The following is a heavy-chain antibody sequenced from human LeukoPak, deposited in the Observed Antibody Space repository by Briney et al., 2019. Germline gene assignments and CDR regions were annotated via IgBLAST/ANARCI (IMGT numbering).Heavy chain of an antibody. Sequence: PGGSLRLSCAASGFTFSNAWMNWVRQAPGKGLEWVGHIKSKTDGGTTDFAAPVKGRFTISRDDSKNTLYLQMNSLKTEDTAVYYCTTGGYSSGWYFSLGDYWGQGTLVTVSS. V-gene: IGHV3-15*07. CDR3: TTGGYSSGWYFSLGDY. CDR2: IKSKTDGGTT. CDR1: GFTFSNAW. J-gene: IGHJ4*02. D-gene: IGHD6-19*01.